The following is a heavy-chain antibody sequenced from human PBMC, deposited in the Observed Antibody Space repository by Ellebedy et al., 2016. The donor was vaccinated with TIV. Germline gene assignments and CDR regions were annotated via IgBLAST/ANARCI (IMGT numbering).Heavy chain of an antibody. D-gene: IGHD3-16*01. Sequence: SETLSLXXTVSGASISTYSWTWIRQPPGKGLEWMGYFFRGGDTNYNPSLESRVFMSIDTSRNQFSLSLSSVTAADTGLYFCARFDYDVEGYYGLDVWGQGTTVTVSS. J-gene: IGHJ6*02. CDR2: FFRGGDT. V-gene: IGHV4-59*01. CDR1: GASISTYS. CDR3: ARFDYDVEGYYGLDV.